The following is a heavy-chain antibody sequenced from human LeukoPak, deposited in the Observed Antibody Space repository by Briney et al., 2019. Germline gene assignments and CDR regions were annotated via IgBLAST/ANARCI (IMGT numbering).Heavy chain of an antibody. V-gene: IGHV4-39*02. J-gene: IGHJ3*02. CDR2: IYYSGST. Sequence: SETLPLTCTVSGGSISSSSYYWGWIRQPPGKGLEWIGSIYYSGSTYYNPSLKSRVTISVDTSKNQFSLKLSSVTAADTAVYYCAREPSGDDAFDIWGQGTMVTVSS. CDR3: AREPSGDDAFDI. CDR1: GGSISSSSYY. D-gene: IGHD3-10*01.